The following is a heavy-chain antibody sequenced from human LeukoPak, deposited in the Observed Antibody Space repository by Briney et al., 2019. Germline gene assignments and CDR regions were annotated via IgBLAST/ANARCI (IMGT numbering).Heavy chain of an antibody. V-gene: IGHV3-11*04. CDR1: GFTFSDYY. CDR2: ISSSGSII. D-gene: IGHD3-22*01. CDR3: ARDSDRYYYDSSGYYDY. J-gene: IGHJ4*02. Sequence: PGGSLRLSCAASGFTFSDYYMTRIRQAPGKGLEWVSYISSSGSIIYYADSVKGRFIISRDNAKNSLYLQMNSLRAEDTAVYFCARDSDRYYYDSSGYYDYWGQGTLVTVSS.